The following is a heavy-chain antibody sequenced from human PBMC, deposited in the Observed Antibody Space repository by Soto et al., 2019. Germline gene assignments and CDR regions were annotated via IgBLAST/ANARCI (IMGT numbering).Heavy chain of an antibody. CDR3: ASGRYYYYYGIDV. Sequence: QLQLQESGSGLVKPSQTLSLTCAVSGGSISSGGYSWSWIRQPPGKGLEWIGYIYQSGSTYYNPSLKSRVTSSVDRSKNQFSLKLSSVTAADTAVYYCASGRYYYYYGIDVWGQGTTVTVSS. J-gene: IGHJ6*02. V-gene: IGHV4-30-2*01. D-gene: IGHD1-26*01. CDR1: GGSISSGGYS. CDR2: IYQSGST.